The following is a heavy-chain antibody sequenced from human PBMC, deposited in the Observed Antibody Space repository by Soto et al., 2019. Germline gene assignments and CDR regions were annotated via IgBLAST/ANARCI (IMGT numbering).Heavy chain of an antibody. CDR3: AGPGYSSQDY. J-gene: IGHJ4*02. D-gene: IGHD5-18*01. Sequence: GALLLSCSASGFTFSSFALSWVRQAPGKGLEWVSAISGSGDGTDYADSVKGRFTISRDNSKNTLYLQMNSLRAEDTAVYYCAGPGYSSQDYWGQGALVPVYS. CDR2: ISGSGDGT. CDR1: GFTFSSFA. V-gene: IGHV3-23*01.